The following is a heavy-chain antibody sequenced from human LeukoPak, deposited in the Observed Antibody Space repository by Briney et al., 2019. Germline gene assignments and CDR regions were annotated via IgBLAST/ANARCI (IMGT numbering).Heavy chain of an antibody. Sequence: GASVKVSCKAFGYTFTGYYMHWVRQAPGQGLEWMGWINPNTGGTNYAQKFQGRVTMTRDTSISTVYMELSRLRSDDTAVYYCATDFLCGWYGGGYWGQGTLVTVSS. D-gene: IGHD6-19*01. CDR3: ATDFLCGWYGGGY. V-gene: IGHV1-2*02. CDR1: GYTFTGYY. CDR2: INPNTGGT. J-gene: IGHJ4*02.